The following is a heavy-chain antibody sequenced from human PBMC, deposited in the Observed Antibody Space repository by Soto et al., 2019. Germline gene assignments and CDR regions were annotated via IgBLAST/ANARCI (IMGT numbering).Heavy chain of an antibody. V-gene: IGHV3-30*18. Sequence: GGSLRLSCAASGFTFGDYGVHWVRQAPGKGLEWVAVISNDGIKKNYGESAKGRFTTSRDNSKNTLYLQMNSLRTEDTAVYYCAKSPQWVAKGGMDVWGQGTTVTVSS. CDR3: AKSPQWVAKGGMDV. J-gene: IGHJ6*02. D-gene: IGHD1-26*01. CDR2: ISNDGIKK. CDR1: GFTFGDYG.